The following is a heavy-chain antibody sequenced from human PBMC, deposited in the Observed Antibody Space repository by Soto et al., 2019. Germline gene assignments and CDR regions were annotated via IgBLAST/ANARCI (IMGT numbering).Heavy chain of an antibody. CDR3: ARDLRYSSGWQYYYYGMDV. J-gene: IGHJ6*02. V-gene: IGHV3-48*03. D-gene: IGHD6-19*01. Sequence: GGSLRLSCAASGFTFSSYEMNWVRQAPGKGLEWVSYISSSGSTIYYADSVKGRFTISRDNAKNSLYLQMNSLRAEDTAVYYCARDLRYSSGWQYYYYGMDVWGQGTTVTVSS. CDR1: GFTFSSYE. CDR2: ISSSGSTI.